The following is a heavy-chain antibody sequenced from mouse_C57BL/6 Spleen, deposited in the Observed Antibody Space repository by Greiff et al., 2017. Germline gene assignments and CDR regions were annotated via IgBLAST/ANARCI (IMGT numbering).Heavy chain of an antibody. CDR3: ARSDTTVVATADY. CDR1: GYTFTDYY. J-gene: IGHJ2*01. V-gene: IGHV1-19*01. D-gene: IGHD1-1*01. CDR2: INPYNGGT. Sequence: VQLQQSGPVLVKPGASVKMSCKASGYTFTDYYMNWVKQSHGKSLEWIGVINPYNGGTRYNQKFKGKATLTVDKSSSTAYMELNSLTSEDSAVYYCARSDTTVVATADYWGQGTTLTVSS.